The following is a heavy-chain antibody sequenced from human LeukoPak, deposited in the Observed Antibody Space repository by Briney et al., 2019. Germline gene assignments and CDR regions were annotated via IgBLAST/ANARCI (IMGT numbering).Heavy chain of an antibody. D-gene: IGHD5-12*01. V-gene: IGHV4-59*01. CDR1: GGSISSYY. CDR3: ARDSASPRGYSGYDPYYYYYMDV. CDR2: IYYSGST. Sequence: PSETLSLTCTVSGGSISSYYWSWIRQPPGKGLEWIGYIYYSGSTNYNPSLKSRVTISVDTSKNQFSLKLSSVTAADTAVYYCARDSASPRGYSGYDPYYYYYMDVWGKGTTVTVSS. J-gene: IGHJ6*03.